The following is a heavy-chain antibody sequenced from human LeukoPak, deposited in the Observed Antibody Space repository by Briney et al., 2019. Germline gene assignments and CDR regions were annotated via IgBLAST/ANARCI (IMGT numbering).Heavy chain of an antibody. CDR3: AKDDTASAFDI. CDR2: IYNSGAYT. CDR1: GFTFSTYA. J-gene: IGHJ3*02. V-gene: IGHV3-23*01. Sequence: TGGSLRLSCAASGFTFSTYAVSWVRQVPGMGLEWVSTIYNSGAYTYYADSVKGRFTISRDNSKNTLYLQMNSLRAEDTAVYYCAKDDTASAFDIWGQGTMVTVSS. D-gene: IGHD5-18*01.